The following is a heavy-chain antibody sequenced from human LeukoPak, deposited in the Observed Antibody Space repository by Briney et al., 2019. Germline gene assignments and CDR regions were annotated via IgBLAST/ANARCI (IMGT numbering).Heavy chain of an antibody. CDR1: GFTFSSYW. J-gene: IGHJ4*02. V-gene: IGHV3-74*01. D-gene: IGHD1-26*01. Sequence: GGSLRLSCAASGFTFSSYWMHWYRQAPGEGLVWVSQINTDGTSTTYADSVKGRFTISRHNAKNTLYLQMNSLRAEDTAVYYCARGSADPYWGQGTPVTVSS. CDR3: ARGSADPY. CDR2: INTDGTST.